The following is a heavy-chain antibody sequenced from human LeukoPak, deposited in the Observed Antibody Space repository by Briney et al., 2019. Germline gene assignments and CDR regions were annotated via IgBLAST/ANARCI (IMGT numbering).Heavy chain of an antibody. CDR1: GYTFTSYG. D-gene: IGHD3-10*01. CDR2: ISAYNGNT. J-gene: IGHJ4*02. Sequence: ASVKVSCKASGYTFTSYGISWVRQAPGQGLEWMGWISAYNGNTNYAQKLQGRVTMTEDTSTDTAYMELSSLRSEDTAVYYCATAQPTYYYGSGSYQYYFDYWGQGTLVTVSS. CDR3: ATAQPTYYYGSGSYQYYFDY. V-gene: IGHV1-18*01.